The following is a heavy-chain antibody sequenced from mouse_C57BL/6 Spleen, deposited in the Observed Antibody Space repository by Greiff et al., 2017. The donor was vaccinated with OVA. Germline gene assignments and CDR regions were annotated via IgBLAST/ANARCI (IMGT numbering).Heavy chain of an antibody. V-gene: IGHV1-22*01. CDR3: ARSRDYYSHYFDY. D-gene: IGHD2-12*01. CDR1: GYTFTDYN. Sequence: VQLQQSGPELVKPGASVKMSCKASGYTFTDYNMHWVKQSHGKSLEWIGYINPNNGGTSYNQKFKGKATLTVNKSSSTAYMELRSLTSEDSAVYYCARSRDYYSHYFDYWGQGTTLTVSS. J-gene: IGHJ2*01. CDR2: INPNNGGT.